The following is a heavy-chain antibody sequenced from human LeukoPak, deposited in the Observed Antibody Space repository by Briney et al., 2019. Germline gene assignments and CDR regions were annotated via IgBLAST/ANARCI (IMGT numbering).Heavy chain of an antibody. CDR3: ARGDSSSWYGPLFDY. CDR1: GYTFTGYY. CDR2: INPNSGGT. D-gene: IGHD6-13*01. Sequence: ASVKVSCKASGYTFTGYYMHWVRQAPGQGLEWMGWINPNSGGTNYAQKFQGRVTMTRDTSTSTVYMELSSLRSEDTAVYYCARGDSSSWYGPLFDYWGQGTLVTVSS. J-gene: IGHJ4*02. V-gene: IGHV1-2*02.